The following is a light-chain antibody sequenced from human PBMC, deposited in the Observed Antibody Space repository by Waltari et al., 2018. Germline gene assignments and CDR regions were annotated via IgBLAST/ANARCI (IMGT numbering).Light chain of an antibody. CDR2: RNS. J-gene: IGLJ3*02. CDR3: SAWDRSLSAWV. Sequence: QAGLTQPPSVSKGLGQTATLSCTGNRNTVGDQGTAWLQQHQGHPPKLLSYRNSNRPSGISEKFSTSRSGNTASLTITGLQPEDEADYYCSAWDRSLSAWVFGGGTKLTVL. V-gene: IGLV10-54*04. CDR1: RNTVGDQG.